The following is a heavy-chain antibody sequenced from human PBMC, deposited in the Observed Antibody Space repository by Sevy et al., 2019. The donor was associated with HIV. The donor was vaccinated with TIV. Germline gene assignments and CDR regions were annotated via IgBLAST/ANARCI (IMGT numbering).Heavy chain of an antibody. J-gene: IGHJ4*02. V-gene: IGHV3-23*01. CDR1: GFTFSSYA. CDR3: AKVVSAAGYYFDY. D-gene: IGHD6-13*01. Sequence: GGSLRLSCAASGFTFSSYAMSWVRQAPGKGLEWVSGISGSGGTTYYADSLKGRFTISRDNSKKTLYLQMNSLRAEDTAVYYCAKVVSAAGYYFDYWGQGTLVTVSS. CDR2: ISGSGGTT.